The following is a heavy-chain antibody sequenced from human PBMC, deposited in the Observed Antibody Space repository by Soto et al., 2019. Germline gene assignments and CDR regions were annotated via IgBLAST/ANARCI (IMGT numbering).Heavy chain of an antibody. V-gene: IGHV3-7*05. J-gene: IGHJ6*02. D-gene: IGHD6-19*01. CDR2: IKDDGSEK. Sequence: EVQLVESGGGLVQPGGSLRLSCLASEFTFNTYWMNWVRQAPGRGLEWVANIKDDGSEKNYVDSVKGRFTISRDNAKNSRYLQMNSLRGEDTAVYFWARDWGTPGRGSAVGYYYHYGMDVWGQGTTVTVSS. CDR1: EFTFNTYW. CDR3: ARDWGTPGRGSAVGYYYHYGMDV.